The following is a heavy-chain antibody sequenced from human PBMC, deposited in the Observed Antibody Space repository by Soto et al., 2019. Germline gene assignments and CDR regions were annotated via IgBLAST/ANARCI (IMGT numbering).Heavy chain of an antibody. J-gene: IGHJ4*02. CDR1: GGSISSYY. CDR3: ASSSGYRFDY. CDR2: IYYSGSN. Sequence: PSETLSLTCTVSGGSISSYYWSWIRQSPGKGLEWIGYIYYSGSNNYNPSLKSRVTISVDTSKNHFSLKLSSVTAADTAVYYCASSSGYRFDYWGQGTLVTVSS. D-gene: IGHD3-10*01. V-gene: IGHV4-59*01.